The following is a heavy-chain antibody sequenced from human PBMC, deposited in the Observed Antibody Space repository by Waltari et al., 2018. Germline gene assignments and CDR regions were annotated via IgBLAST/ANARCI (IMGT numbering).Heavy chain of an antibody. V-gene: IGHV4-34*01. D-gene: IGHD1-7*01. Sequence: QVQLQQWGAGLLKPSETLSLTCAVYGGSFSGYYWSWISQRPGKGLEWIGEINHSGSTNYNPSLKSRVTISVDTSKNQFSLKLSSVTAADTAVYYCARGPAEGVTGTTGDYWGQGTLVTVSS. CDR3: ARGPAEGVTGTTGDY. CDR2: INHSGST. CDR1: GGSFSGYY. J-gene: IGHJ4*02.